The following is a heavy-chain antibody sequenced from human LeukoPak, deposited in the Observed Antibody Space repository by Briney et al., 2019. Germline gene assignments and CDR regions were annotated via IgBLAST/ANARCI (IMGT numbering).Heavy chain of an antibody. V-gene: IGHV3-20*04. CDR3: ARAYGKWNDVYFYAFDL. J-gene: IGHJ3*01. Sequence: PGGSLRLSCAASGFTFSSYGMSWVRQTAGKGLEWVSGINWNGRSIGYADSVKGGFTVSRDNAKSSLYLQMNSLRAEDTALYYCARAYGKWNDVYFYAFDLWGQGTMVTVSS. D-gene: IGHD1-20*01. CDR2: INWNGRSI. CDR1: GFTFSSYG.